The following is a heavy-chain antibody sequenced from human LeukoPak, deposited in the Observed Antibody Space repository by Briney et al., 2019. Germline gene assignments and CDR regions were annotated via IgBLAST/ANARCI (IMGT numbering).Heavy chain of an antibody. J-gene: IGHJ6*03. V-gene: IGHV3-7*01. Sequence: GGSLRLSCAASGFTFSAYWLNWVRQAPGKGLEWVANIKPDGTEQYYVDSVKGRFTISRDNAKNSLYLQMNSLRAEDTAVYYCARDRAVDTAMVNYYYYYMDVWGKGTTVTVSS. CDR3: ARDRAVDTAMVNYYYYYMDV. D-gene: IGHD5-18*01. CDR1: GFTFSAYW. CDR2: IKPDGTEQ.